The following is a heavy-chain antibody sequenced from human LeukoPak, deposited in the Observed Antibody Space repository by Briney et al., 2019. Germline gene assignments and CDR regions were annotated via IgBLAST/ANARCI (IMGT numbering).Heavy chain of an antibody. CDR3: ARSQNYYGSGDY. V-gene: IGHV4-39*01. CDR2: IYYSGST. D-gene: IGHD3-10*01. CDR1: GGSISSSSYY. Sequence: SETLSLTCTVSGGSISSSSYYWGWIRQPPGKGLEWIGSIYYSGSTYYNPSLKSRVTISVDTSKNQFSLKLSSVTAADTAVYYCARSQNYYGSGDYWSQGTLVTVSS. J-gene: IGHJ4*02.